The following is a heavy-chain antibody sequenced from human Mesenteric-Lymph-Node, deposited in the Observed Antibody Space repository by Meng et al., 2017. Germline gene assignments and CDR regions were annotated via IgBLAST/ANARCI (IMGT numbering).Heavy chain of an antibody. Sequence: GESLKISCAASGFTFSSHAMSWVRQAPGKGLEWVSDISGGGDSTSHADSVKGRFTISRDNSKNTLYLQMNSLRAEDTAVYYCAGGTTPQRPYYYYGMDVWGQGTTVTVSS. J-gene: IGHJ6*02. CDR2: ISGGGDST. D-gene: IGHD2-15*01. V-gene: IGHV3-23*01. CDR1: GFTFSSHA. CDR3: AGGTTPQRPYYYYGMDV.